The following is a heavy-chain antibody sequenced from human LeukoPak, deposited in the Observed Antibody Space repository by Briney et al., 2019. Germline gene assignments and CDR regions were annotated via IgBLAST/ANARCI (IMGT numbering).Heavy chain of an antibody. V-gene: IGHV3-30*02. Sequence: GGSLRLSCAASGFTFSSYGMHWVRQAPGKGLEWVAFIRYDGSNKYYADSVKGRFTISRDNSKNTLYLQMNRLRAEDTAVYYCARAGPSSSWHQFDYWGQGTLVTVSS. D-gene: IGHD6-13*01. J-gene: IGHJ4*02. CDR1: GFTFSSYG. CDR2: IRYDGSNK. CDR3: ARAGPSSSWHQFDY.